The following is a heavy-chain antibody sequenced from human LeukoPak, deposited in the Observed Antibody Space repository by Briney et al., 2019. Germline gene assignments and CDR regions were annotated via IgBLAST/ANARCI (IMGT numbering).Heavy chain of an antibody. J-gene: IGHJ6*02. CDR2: INPNSGGT. Sequence: GASVKVSCKASGYTFTSYYMHWVRQAPGQGLEWMGWINPNSGGTNYAQKFQGWVTMTRDTSISTAYMELSRLRSDDTAVYYCARDRSVGTDSSSWPPVYYYGMDVWGQGTTVTVSS. CDR3: ARDRSVGTDSSSWPPVYYYGMDV. D-gene: IGHD6-13*01. CDR1: GYTFTSYY. V-gene: IGHV1-2*04.